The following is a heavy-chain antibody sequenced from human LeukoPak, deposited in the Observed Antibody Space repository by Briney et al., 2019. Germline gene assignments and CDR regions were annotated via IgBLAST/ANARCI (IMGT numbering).Heavy chain of an antibody. Sequence: ASVKVSCKASGYTFTGYYMHWVRQAPGQGLEWMGWINPNSGGTNYAQKFQGRVTMTRATSISTAYMELSRLRSDDTAVYYCARDKAPSGWHKRWWFDPWGQGTLVTVSS. J-gene: IGHJ5*02. CDR1: GYTFTGYY. CDR3: ARDKAPSGWHKRWWFDP. V-gene: IGHV1-2*02. CDR2: INPNSGGT. D-gene: IGHD6-19*01.